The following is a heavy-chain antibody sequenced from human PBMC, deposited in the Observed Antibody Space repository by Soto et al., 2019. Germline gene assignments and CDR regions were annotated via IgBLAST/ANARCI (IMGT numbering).Heavy chain of an antibody. J-gene: IGHJ4*02. CDR3: ARDRVSNFDY. V-gene: IGHV1-3*01. CDR1: GYIFTNSV. CDR2: INAGNGHT. Sequence: QVQLVQSGAEVKKPGASVKVSCKPSGYIFTNSVIHWVRQAPGQRFEWMGWINAGNGHTKYSQQFQGRVTITRDTSASTAYMELSSLRSEDTAVYYCARDRVSNFDYWGQGTLVTVSS.